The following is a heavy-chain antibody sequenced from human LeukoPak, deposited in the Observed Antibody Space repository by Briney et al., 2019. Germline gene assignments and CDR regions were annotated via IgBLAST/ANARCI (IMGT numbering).Heavy chain of an antibody. Sequence: GGSLRLSCAASGFTFSSYSMNWVRQAPGKGLEWVSSISSSSSYIYYADSVKGRFTISRDNAKNSLYLQTNSLRAEDTAVYYCARGEMVNYYDSSGYYYPFDYWGQGTLATVSS. CDR2: ISSSSSYI. CDR3: ARGEMVNYYDSSGYYYPFDY. CDR1: GFTFSSYS. V-gene: IGHV3-21*01. J-gene: IGHJ4*02. D-gene: IGHD3-22*01.